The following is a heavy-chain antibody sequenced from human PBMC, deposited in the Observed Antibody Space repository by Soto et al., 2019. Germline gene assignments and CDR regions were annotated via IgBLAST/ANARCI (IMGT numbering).Heavy chain of an antibody. CDR1: GFIVSNTY. D-gene: IGHD2-15*01. CDR3: AREPRYCRGGSCSITGDAYDI. Sequence: PGGSGLSCTASGFIVSNTYVNRVRQAPGKGLEWVSVISNRGDTHYADSVRGRFSLSRDISDNTLHLQMNNLRVEDTAVYYCAREPRYCRGGSCSITGDAYDIWGQGTMVTVSS. J-gene: IGHJ3*02. CDR2: ISNRGDT. V-gene: IGHV3-66*01.